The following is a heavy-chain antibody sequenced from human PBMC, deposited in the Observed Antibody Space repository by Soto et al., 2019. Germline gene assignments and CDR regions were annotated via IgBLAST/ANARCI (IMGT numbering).Heavy chain of an antibody. J-gene: IGHJ4*02. CDR2: ISYDGSNR. CDR1: GFTFSSYG. V-gene: IGHV3-30*18. D-gene: IGHD2-15*01. Sequence: QVQLVESGGGVVQPGRSLRLSCAASGFTFSSYGMHWVRQSPGKGLEWVAAISYDGSNRYYADSVKGRFTISRDNSKNTLYLQRDSLRAEGTAVYYCAKGRRCSGGRCYQEEFEEWGQGSLVTVSS. CDR3: AKGRRCSGGRCYQEEFEE.